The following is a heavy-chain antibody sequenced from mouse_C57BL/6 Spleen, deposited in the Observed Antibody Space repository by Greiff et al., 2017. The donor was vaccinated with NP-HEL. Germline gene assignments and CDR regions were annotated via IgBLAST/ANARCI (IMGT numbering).Heavy chain of an antibody. V-gene: IGHV14-3*01. CDR1: GFNIKNTY. CDR2: IDPANGNT. CDR3: ARDYYGSEGAWFAY. Sequence: EVQLQQSVAELVRPGASVKLSCTASGFNIKNTYMHWVKQRPEQGLEGIGRIDPANGNTKYAPKFQGKATITADTSSNTAYLQLSSLTSEDTSIYYCARDYYGSEGAWFAYWGQGTLVTVSA. D-gene: IGHD1-1*01. J-gene: IGHJ3*01.